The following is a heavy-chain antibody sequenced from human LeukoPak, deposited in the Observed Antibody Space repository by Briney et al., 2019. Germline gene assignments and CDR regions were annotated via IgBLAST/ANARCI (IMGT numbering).Heavy chain of an antibody. J-gene: IGHJ4*02. Sequence: SVKVSCKASGGTFSSYAISWVRQAPGQGLEWMGGIIPIFGTANYAQKFQGRVTITTDESTSTAYMELSSLRSEDTAVYYCARGWVGLRFLEWLLDYWGQGTLVTVSS. V-gene: IGHV1-69*05. CDR3: ARGWVGLRFLEWLLDY. D-gene: IGHD3-3*01. CDR2: IIPIFGTA. CDR1: GGTFSSYA.